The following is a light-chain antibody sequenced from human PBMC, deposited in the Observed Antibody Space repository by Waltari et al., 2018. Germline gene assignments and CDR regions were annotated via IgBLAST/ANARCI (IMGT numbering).Light chain of an antibody. J-gene: IGLJ3*02. CDR2: QNG. Sequence: SYDLTQPPSVSVSPGQTASITCSGHELGIRFVCWYQQKPGQSPILVIYQNGRRPSGIPGRFPGSNSGNTATLTISGTQAVDEADYYCQAWDRGTWGVFGGGTRLTVL. CDR3: QAWDRGTWGV. CDR1: ELGIRF. V-gene: IGLV3-1*01.